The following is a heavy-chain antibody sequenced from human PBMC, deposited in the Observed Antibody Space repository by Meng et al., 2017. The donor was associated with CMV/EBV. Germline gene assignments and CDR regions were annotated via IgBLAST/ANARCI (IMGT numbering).Heavy chain of an antibody. V-gene: IGHV4-34*01. Sequence: SETLSLTCAVYGGSFSGYYWSWIRQPPGKGLEWIGEINHSGSTNYNPSLKSRVTISVDTSKNQFSLKLSSVTAADTAVYHCARGRGYSYGPTTGGCWFDPWGQGTLVTVSS. CDR1: GGSFSGYY. J-gene: IGHJ5*02. CDR3: ARGRGYSYGPTTGGCWFDP. CDR2: INHSGST. D-gene: IGHD5-18*01.